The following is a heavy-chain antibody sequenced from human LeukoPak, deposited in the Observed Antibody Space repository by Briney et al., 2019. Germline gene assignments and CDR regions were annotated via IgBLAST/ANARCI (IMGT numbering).Heavy chain of an antibody. CDR1: GFTFSSYS. J-gene: IGHJ4*02. CDR2: ISSSSSYI. D-gene: IGHD6-6*01. V-gene: IGHV3-21*01. Sequence: PGGSLRLSCAASGFTFSSYSMNLVRQAPGKGLEWVSSISSSSSYIYYADSVKGRFTISRDNAKNSLYLQMNSLRAEDTAVYYCARGESIAAPPATDDYWGQGTLVTVSS. CDR3: ARGESIAAPPATDDY.